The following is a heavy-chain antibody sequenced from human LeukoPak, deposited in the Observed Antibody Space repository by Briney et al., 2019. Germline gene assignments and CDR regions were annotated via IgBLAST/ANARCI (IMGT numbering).Heavy chain of an antibody. CDR1: GFTFTNSW. CDR3: ARGGSSRYTITS. V-gene: IGHV3-74*01. Sequence: GGSLRLSCAASGFTFTNSWMHWVRQAPGKGLVWVSHINSDGTNTTYADSVKGRFTISRDNAKTTLYLQMNSLRAEDAAVYYCARGGSSRYTITSWGQGALVTVSS. D-gene: IGHD6-13*01. CDR2: INSDGTNT. J-gene: IGHJ5*02.